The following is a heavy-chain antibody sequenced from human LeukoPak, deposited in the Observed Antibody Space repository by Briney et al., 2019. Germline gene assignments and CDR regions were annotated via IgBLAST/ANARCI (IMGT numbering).Heavy chain of an antibody. CDR1: GGSISSSRYY. Sequence: PSETLSLTCTVSGGSISSSRYYWSWIRQPPGKGLEWIGYIYYSGSTNYNPSLKSRVTISVDTSKNQFSLKLSSVTAADTAVYYCARSWVSVEVRYFDWLSPGHNSDAFDIWGQGTMVTVSS. CDR3: ARSWVSVEVRYFDWLSPGHNSDAFDI. CDR2: IYYSGST. J-gene: IGHJ3*02. D-gene: IGHD3-9*01. V-gene: IGHV4-61*01.